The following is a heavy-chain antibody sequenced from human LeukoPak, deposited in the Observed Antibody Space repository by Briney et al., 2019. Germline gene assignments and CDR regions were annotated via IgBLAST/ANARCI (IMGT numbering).Heavy chain of an antibody. CDR2: ISSSSSTI. Sequence: GGSLRLSCAASGFSVSSNYMTWVRQAPGKGLEWVSYISSSSSTIYYADSVKGRFTISRDNAKNSLYLQMNSLRSEDTAVYYCARGSSGGPYYFDYWGQGTLVTVSS. CDR1: GFSVSSNY. CDR3: ARGSSGGPYYFDY. D-gene: IGHD3-10*01. J-gene: IGHJ4*02. V-gene: IGHV3-48*01.